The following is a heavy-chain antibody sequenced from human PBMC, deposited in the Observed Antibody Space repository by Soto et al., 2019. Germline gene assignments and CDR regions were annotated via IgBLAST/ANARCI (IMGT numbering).Heavy chain of an antibody. V-gene: IGHV4-59*11. CDR2: IYYNGNT. CDR3: ARANWYSEY. J-gene: IGHJ4*02. Sequence: QVQLQESGPGLVKPSETLSLTCTVSGGSISNHYWSWIRQPPGKGLGWIGYIYYNGNTNYNPSLRSRVPMSVDTSKNQISLKLSSVTAADTAVYYCARANWYSEYWGQGTLVTVSS. CDR1: GGSISNHY. D-gene: IGHD7-27*01.